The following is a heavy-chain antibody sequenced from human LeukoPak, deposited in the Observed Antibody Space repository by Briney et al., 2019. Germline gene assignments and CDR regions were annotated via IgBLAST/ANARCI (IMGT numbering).Heavy chain of an antibody. CDR3: AKGWSKNYFDY. Sequence: GGSLRLSCAASGCTFSSYAMSWVRQAPGKGLEWVSGISGSGGSIYYADSVKGRFTISRGNSKNTLYLQMNSLRAEDTAVYYCAKGWSKNYFDYWGQGTLVTVSS. CDR1: GCTFSSYA. CDR2: ISGSGGSI. J-gene: IGHJ4*02. V-gene: IGHV3-23*01.